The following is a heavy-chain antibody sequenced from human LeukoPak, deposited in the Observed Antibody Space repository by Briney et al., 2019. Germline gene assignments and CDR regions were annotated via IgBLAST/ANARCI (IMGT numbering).Heavy chain of an antibody. CDR3: ARTYSSSWYSPFDY. V-gene: IGHV4-39*01. CDR2: IYYGGTT. J-gene: IGHJ4*02. D-gene: IGHD6-13*01. Sequence: SETLPLTCTVSGGSISSGDYYWGWIRLPPGKVLEWIGSIYYGGTTYYNPSLKSRVTISVDTSKSQFSLKLSSVTAADTAVYYCARTYSSSWYSPFDYWGQGTLVTVSS. CDR1: GGSISSGDYY.